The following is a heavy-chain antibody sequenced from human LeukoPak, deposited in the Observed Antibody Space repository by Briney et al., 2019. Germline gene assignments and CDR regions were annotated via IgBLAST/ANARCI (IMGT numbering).Heavy chain of an antibody. V-gene: IGHV1-2*02. CDR2: INPNSGGT. CDR3: ARDLLWSSGQSDY. Sequence: ASVKVSCKASGYTFTGYYMHWVRQAPGQGLEWMGWINPNSGGTNYAQKFQGRVTTTRDTSISTAYMELSRLRSDDTAVYYCARDLLWSSGQSDYWGQGTLVTVSS. D-gene: IGHD3-22*01. J-gene: IGHJ4*02. CDR1: GYTFTGYY.